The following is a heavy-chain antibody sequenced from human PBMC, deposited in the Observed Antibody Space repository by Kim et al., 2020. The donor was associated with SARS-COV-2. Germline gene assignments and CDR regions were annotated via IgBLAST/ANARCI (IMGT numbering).Heavy chain of an antibody. V-gene: IGHV3-30*03. D-gene: IGHD3-22*01. Sequence: GGSLRLSCAASGFTFSSYGMHWVRQAPGKGLEWVAVISYDGSNKYYADSVKGRFTISRDNSKNTLYLQMNSLRAEDTAVYYCWVGYDSSGLYYYYGMDVWGQGTTVTVSS. CDR1: GFTFSSYG. J-gene: IGHJ6*02. CDR3: WVGYDSSGLYYYYGMDV. CDR2: ISYDGSNK.